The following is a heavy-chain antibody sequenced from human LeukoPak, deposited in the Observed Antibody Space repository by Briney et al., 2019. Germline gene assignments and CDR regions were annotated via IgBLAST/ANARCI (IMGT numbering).Heavy chain of an antibody. CDR2: TSASGITI. CDR1: GCTLRNYE. V-gene: IGHV3-48*03. Sequence: GGSLRLSCGASGCTLRNYEMNWVRQAPGRGLGWVSYTSASGITIYYADSVKGRFTIPRDNAKNSLYLQMTRLRAEDTAVYYCTRDPTGGNHYGPFDYWGQGTLVTVSS. CDR3: TRDPTGGNHYGPFDY. J-gene: IGHJ4*02. D-gene: IGHD2-8*02.